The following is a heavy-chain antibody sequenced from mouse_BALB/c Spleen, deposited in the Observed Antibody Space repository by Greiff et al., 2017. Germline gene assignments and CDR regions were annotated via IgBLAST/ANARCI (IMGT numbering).Heavy chain of an antibody. V-gene: IGHV5-4*02. CDR2: ISDGGSYT. CDR3: AREDGGAMDY. CDR1: GFTFSDYY. J-gene: IGHJ4*01. D-gene: IGHD1-1*02. Sequence: EVQRVESGGGLVKPGGSLKLSCAASGFTFSDYYMYWVRQTPEKRLEWVATISDGGSYTYYPDSVKGRFTISRDNAKNNLYLQMSSLKSEDTAMYYCAREDGGAMDYWGQGTSVTVSS.